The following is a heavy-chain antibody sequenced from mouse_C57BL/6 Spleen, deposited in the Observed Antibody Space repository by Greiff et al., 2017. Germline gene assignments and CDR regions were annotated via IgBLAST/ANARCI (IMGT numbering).Heavy chain of an antibody. CDR2: ISSGGDYI. Sequence: VESGEGLVKPGGSLKLSCAASGFTFSSYAMSWVRQTPEKRLEWVAYISSGGDYIYYADTVKGRFTISRDNARNTLYLQMSSLKSEDTAMYYCTREDYGGAMDYWGQGTSVTVSS. D-gene: IGHD1-1*01. CDR3: TREDYGGAMDY. J-gene: IGHJ4*01. V-gene: IGHV5-9-1*02. CDR1: GFTFSSYA.